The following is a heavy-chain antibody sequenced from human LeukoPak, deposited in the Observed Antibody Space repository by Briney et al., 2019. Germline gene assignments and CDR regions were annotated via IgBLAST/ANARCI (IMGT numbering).Heavy chain of an antibody. Sequence: SETLSLTCTVSGGSISSYYWSWIRQPPGKGLEWIGYIYYSGSTNYNPSLKSRVTISVDTSKNQFSLKLSSVTAADTAVYYCARNSGSYETYFDYWGQGTLVTVSS. J-gene: IGHJ4*02. D-gene: IGHD1-26*01. CDR1: GGSISSYY. V-gene: IGHV4-59*01. CDR2: IYYSGST. CDR3: ARNSGSYETYFDY.